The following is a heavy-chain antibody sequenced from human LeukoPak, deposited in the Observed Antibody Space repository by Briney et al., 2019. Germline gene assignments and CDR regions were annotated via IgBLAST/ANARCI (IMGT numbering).Heavy chain of an antibody. CDR2: IYYSGST. CDR3: ARHQRYCSSTSCHWFDP. J-gene: IGHJ5*02. CDR1: GGSISSYY. Sequence: PSETLSLTCTVSGGSISSYYWSWIRQPPGKGLEWIGYIYYSGSTNYNPSLKSRVTISVDTSENQFSLKLSSVTAADTAVYYCARHQRYCSSTSCHWFDPRGQGTLVTVSS. D-gene: IGHD2-2*01. V-gene: IGHV4-59*08.